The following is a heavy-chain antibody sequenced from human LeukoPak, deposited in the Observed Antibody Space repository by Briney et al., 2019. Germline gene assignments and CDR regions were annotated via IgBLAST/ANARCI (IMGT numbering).Heavy chain of an antibody. J-gene: IGHJ4*02. Sequence: SGTLSLTCAVSGGSISSSNWWSWVRQPPGKGLEWIGEIYHSGSTNYNPCLKSRVTISVDKSKNQFSLKLSSVTAADTAVYYCARMGGSYYPISFDYWGQGTLVTVSS. V-gene: IGHV4-4*02. D-gene: IGHD1-26*01. CDR2: IYHSGST. CDR3: ARMGGSYYPISFDY. CDR1: GGSISSSNW.